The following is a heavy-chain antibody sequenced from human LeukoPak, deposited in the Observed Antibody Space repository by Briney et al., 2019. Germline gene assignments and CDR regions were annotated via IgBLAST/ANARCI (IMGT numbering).Heavy chain of an antibody. D-gene: IGHD6-13*01. CDR2: INPSGGST. V-gene: IGHV1-46*01. J-gene: IGHJ4*02. CDR1: GYTFTSYY. CDR3: ARDRALTGYSSSWFFFDY. Sequence: ASVKVSCKASGYTFTSYYMHWVRQAPGQGLEWMGIINPSGGSTSYAQKFQGRVTMTRDTSTSTVYMELSSLRSEDTAVYYCARDRALTGYSSSWFFFDYWGQGTLVTVSS.